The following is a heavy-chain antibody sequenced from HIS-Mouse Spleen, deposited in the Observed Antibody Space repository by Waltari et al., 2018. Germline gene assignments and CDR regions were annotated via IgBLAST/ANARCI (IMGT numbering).Heavy chain of an antibody. CDR1: GYTFTSYD. Sequence: QVQLVQSGAEVKKPGASVKVSCKASGYTFTSYDINWVRQATGQGLEWMGWMNPNSGNTGYAQKFQGRVTMTRNTSISTAYMELSRLRSEDTAVYYCAVPGVGATDGKAYYFDYWGQGTLVTVSS. D-gene: IGHD1-26*01. CDR3: AVPGVGATDGKAYYFDY. CDR2: MNPNSGNT. V-gene: IGHV1-8*01. J-gene: IGHJ4*02.